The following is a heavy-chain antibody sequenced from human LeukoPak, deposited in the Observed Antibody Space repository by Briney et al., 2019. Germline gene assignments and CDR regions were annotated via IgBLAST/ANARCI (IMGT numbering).Heavy chain of an antibody. CDR3: ARDPLHGLGTNAFDV. Sequence: GASVKVSCKASGYTFNSYAINWVRQTPGQGLEWLGWINAYNGATKYAQDFQGRATMTTDTSASSAFLELTGLRSDDTAVYYCARDPLHGLGTNAFDVWGQGTKVIVSS. D-gene: IGHD3-10*01. CDR2: INAYNGAT. CDR1: GYTFNSYA. J-gene: IGHJ3*01. V-gene: IGHV1-18*01.